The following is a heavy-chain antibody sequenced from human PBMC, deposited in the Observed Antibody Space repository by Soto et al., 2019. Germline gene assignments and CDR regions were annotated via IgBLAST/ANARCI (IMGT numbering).Heavy chain of an antibody. D-gene: IGHD6-13*01. Sequence: ASVKVSCKASGYTFTDYYIHWVRQAPGQGLEWLGWINTDGGGTNYARKFEGSVTMTRDTSINTVYLEVNGLTSDDTAIYSCARDIYIAAAGTAYDEWGQGSLVTVSS. V-gene: IGHV1-2*04. J-gene: IGHJ4*02. CDR2: INTDGGGT. CDR3: ARDIYIAAAGTAYDE. CDR1: GYTFTDYY.